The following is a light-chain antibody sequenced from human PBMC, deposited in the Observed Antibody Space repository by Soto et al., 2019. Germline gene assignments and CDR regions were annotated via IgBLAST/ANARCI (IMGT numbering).Light chain of an antibody. CDR1: QLVRGSQ. CDR2: GAS. CDR3: QQYNNWPWT. Sequence: EIVMTQSPATLSVSPGEKVTLSCRASQLVRGSQVAWYQQKPGEAPRLLIFGASIRATGIPARFSGDGSGTDFTLTISSLQSEDFAVYSCQQYNNWPWTFGQGTKWIS. V-gene: IGKV3-15*01. J-gene: IGKJ1*01.